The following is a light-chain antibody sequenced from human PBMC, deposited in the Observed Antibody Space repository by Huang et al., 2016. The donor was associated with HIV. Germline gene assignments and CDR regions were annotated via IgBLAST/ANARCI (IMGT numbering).Light chain of an antibody. J-gene: IGKJ2*01. CDR1: QSISSY. CDR2: AAS. Sequence: DIEMTQSPSSLSASVGDRVSITCQSSQSISSYVSWYHQKPGKAPKLLIYAASTLGSGAPPMFRGSGAGTDFTLTISGLQSEDFGTYYCQQSYMTPYTFGQGTKLDI. CDR3: QQSYMTPYT. V-gene: IGKV1-39*01.